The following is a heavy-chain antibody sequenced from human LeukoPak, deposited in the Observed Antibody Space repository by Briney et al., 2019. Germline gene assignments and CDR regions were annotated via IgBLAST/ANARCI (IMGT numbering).Heavy chain of an antibody. V-gene: IGHV3-23*01. J-gene: IGHJ4*02. CDR1: EFTYG. CDR2: ISSSGSNT. D-gene: IGHD1-26*01. CDR3: ARGVGSGSRLRAGDY. Sequence: GGSLRLSCAASEFTYGMNWVRQAPGKGLECVSAISSSGSNTYYADSVKGRFTISRDNSKNTLYLQMSSLRAEDTAVYYCARGVGSGSRLRAGDYWGQGTLVTVSS.